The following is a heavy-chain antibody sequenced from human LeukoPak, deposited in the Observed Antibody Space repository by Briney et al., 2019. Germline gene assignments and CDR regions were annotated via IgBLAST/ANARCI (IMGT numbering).Heavy chain of an antibody. CDR3: ARDGWELLRPYYYYGMDV. D-gene: IGHD1-26*01. CDR2: ISAYNGNT. V-gene: IGHV1-18*01. CDR1: GYTFTSYG. J-gene: IGHJ6*02. Sequence: ASVKVSCKASGYTFTSYGISWVRQAPGQGLEWMGWISAYNGNTNYAQKLQGRVTIATDTSTSTAYMELRSLRSDDTAVYYCARDGWELLRPYYYYGMDVWGQGTTVTVSS.